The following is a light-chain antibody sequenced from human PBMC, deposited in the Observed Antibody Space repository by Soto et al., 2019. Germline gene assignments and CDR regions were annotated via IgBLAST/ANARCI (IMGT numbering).Light chain of an antibody. Sequence: EIVLTQSPGTLSLSPGERATLSCRASQSVSSSYLVWYQQRPGQPPSLLIYGTSNRAAGIPDRFTGTGSGTDFTLTIYRLEPEDSAVYYCQQYGSSALTFGGGTKVEIK. CDR2: GTS. J-gene: IGKJ4*01. CDR3: QQYGSSALT. CDR1: QSVSSSY. V-gene: IGKV3-20*01.